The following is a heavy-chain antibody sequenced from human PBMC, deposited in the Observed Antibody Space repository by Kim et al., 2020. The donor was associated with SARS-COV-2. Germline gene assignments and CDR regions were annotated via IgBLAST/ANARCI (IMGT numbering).Heavy chain of an antibody. CDR1: GFIFTNYG. J-gene: IGHJ4*02. CDR2: ISYDGQNI. CDR3: AREESAVADY. Sequence: GGSLRLSCETSGFIFTNYGLHWVRQAPGKGLEWLGVISYDGQNIYYAESVKGRFTISRDNSKTTVFLRMNGLTPEDTAVSFCAREESAVADYWGPGTLVTVSS. D-gene: IGHD6-19*01. V-gene: IGHV3-30*03.